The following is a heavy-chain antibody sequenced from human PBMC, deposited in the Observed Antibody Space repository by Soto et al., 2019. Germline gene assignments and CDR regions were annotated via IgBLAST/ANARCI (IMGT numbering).Heavy chain of an antibody. Sequence: EVQLVESGGNLVQPGGSLRLSCAASGFTFSSYWMHWVRQAPGKGLVWLSRINTDGSSTSYVDSVKGRFTISRDNAKNTLYLQMNSLSVEDTAVYYCARRGQEGPGLAHWGQVTRVTVSS. CDR1: GFTFSSYW. CDR2: INTDGSST. J-gene: IGHJ5*02. V-gene: IGHV3-74*01. CDR3: ARRGQEGPGLAH.